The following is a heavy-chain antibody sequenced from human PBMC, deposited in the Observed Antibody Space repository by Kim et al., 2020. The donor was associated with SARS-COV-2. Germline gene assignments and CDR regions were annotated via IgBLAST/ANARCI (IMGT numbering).Heavy chain of an antibody. CDR1: GFTFSSYS. D-gene: IGHD2-15*01. CDR3: ARGGLGYCSGGSCSNWFDP. Sequence: GGSLRLSCAASGFTFSSYSMNWVRQAPGKGLEWVSSISSSSSYIYYADSVKGRFTISRDNAKNSLYLQMNSLRAEDTAVYYCARGGLGYCSGGSCSNWFDPWGQGTLVTVSS. J-gene: IGHJ5*02. V-gene: IGHV3-21*01. CDR2: ISSSSSYI.